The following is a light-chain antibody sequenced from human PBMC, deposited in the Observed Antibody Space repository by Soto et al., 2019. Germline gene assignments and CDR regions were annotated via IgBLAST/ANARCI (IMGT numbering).Light chain of an antibody. CDR3: QQYNDWPPWT. V-gene: IGKV3-15*01. CDR1: QSVRNN. CDR2: GAS. J-gene: IGKJ1*01. Sequence: IEMTQSPATLSVSPGDRATLSCRASQSVRNNLAWYQRRPGQAPRLLIYGASTRATGIPARFSGSGSGTDFTLTIGSLQSEDFAVYYCQQYNDWPPWTFGQGTKVEIK.